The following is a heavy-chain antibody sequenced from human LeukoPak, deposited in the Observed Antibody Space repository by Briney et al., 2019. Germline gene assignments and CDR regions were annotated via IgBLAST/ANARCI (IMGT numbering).Heavy chain of an antibody. CDR2: IKQDGSEK. CDR3: ARDYHYYDTSGMPFDY. D-gene: IGHD3-22*01. Sequence: PGGSLRLSCTASGFTFSSCWMSWVRQAPGKGLEWVANIKQDGSEKYYVDSVKGRFTISRDNATTSLYLQMTSLRAEDTAVYYCARDYHYYDTSGMPFDYWGQGTLVTVSS. J-gene: IGHJ4*02. V-gene: IGHV3-7*01. CDR1: GFTFSSCW.